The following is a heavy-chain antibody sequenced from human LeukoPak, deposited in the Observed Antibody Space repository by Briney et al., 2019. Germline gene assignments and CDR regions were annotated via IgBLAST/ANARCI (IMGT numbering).Heavy chain of an antibody. V-gene: IGHV3-48*01. CDR2: ISHSSRTI. CDR3: ARAEGYCSGGSCYGRDYFDY. CDR1: GFTFSSYS. J-gene: IGHJ4*02. Sequence: GGSLRLSCAASGFTFSSYSMNWARQAPGKGLEWVSYISHSSRTIYYADSVKGRFTISRDNAKNSLYLQMNSLRAEDSAVYYCARAEGYCSGGSCYGRDYFDYWAREPWSPSPQ. D-gene: IGHD2-15*01.